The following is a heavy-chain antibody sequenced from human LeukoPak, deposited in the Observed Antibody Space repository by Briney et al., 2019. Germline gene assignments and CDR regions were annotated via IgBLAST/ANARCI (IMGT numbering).Heavy chain of an antibody. CDR3: AKDSYRSGWWGNFDS. Sequence: GGSLRLSCAASGFTFSTYGMNWVRHAPGKGLEWVSFIRYDGSDKYYTDSVKGRFTISRDNSKNTLYLQMNSLRAEDTAVYYCAKDSYRSGWWGNFDSWGQGTLVTVSS. V-gene: IGHV3-30*02. CDR2: IRYDGSDK. J-gene: IGHJ4*02. D-gene: IGHD6-19*01. CDR1: GFTFSTYG.